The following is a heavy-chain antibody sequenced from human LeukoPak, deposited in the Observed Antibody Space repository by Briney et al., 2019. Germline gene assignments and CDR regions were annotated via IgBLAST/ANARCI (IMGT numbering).Heavy chain of an antibody. CDR3: ATVHCSGGSCYAGSYYGMDV. D-gene: IGHD2-15*01. V-gene: IGHV3-21*01. Sequence: PGGSLRLSCTASGFTFSSYAMNWVRQAPGKGLEWVSGIGAGGTFTYYADSVKGRFTISRDNAKNSLYLQMNSLRDEDTAVYYCATVHCSGGSCYAGSYYGMDVWGQGTTVTVSS. CDR2: IGAGGTFT. J-gene: IGHJ6*02. CDR1: GFTFSSYA.